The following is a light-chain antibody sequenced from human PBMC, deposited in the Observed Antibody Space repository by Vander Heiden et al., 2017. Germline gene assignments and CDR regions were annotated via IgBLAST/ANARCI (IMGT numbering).Light chain of an antibody. CDR1: SSNIGNNY. CDR2: DNN. Sequence: VSAAPGQKVTISCSGSSSNIGNNYVSWYQQLPGTAPKLLIYDNNKRPSGIPDRFSGSKSGTSATLGITGLQTGDEADYYCGTWDSSLSAGVFGGGTKL. V-gene: IGLV1-51*01. J-gene: IGLJ2*01. CDR3: GTWDSSLSAGV.